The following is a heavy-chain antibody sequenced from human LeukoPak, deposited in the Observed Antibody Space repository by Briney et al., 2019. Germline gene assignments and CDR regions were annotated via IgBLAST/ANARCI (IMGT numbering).Heavy chain of an antibody. D-gene: IGHD1/OR15-1a*01. CDR3: AKDLSRNTADR. J-gene: IGHJ5*02. CDR2: INPDGTTT. Sequence: GGSLRLSCVGPGFTYSNYWINWVRQAPGKGPVWVSRINPDGTTTDYADSVKGRFTISRDNAKNLLYLQMNGLRADDTAVYYCAKDLSRNTADRWGQGTLVTVSS. CDR1: GFTYSNYW. V-gene: IGHV3-74*01.